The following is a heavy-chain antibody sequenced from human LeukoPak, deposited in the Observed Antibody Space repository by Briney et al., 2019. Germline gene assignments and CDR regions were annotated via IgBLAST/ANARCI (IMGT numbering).Heavy chain of an antibody. CDR3: ARADVGIQLWSMALDY. Sequence: ASVKVSCKASGGTFSSYAISWVRQAPGQGLEWMGGIIPIFGTANYAQKFQGRVTITADESTSTAYMELSSLRSEDTAVYYCARADVGIQLWSMALDYWGQGTLVTVSS. V-gene: IGHV1-69*13. CDR2: IIPIFGTA. J-gene: IGHJ4*02. D-gene: IGHD5-18*01. CDR1: GGTFSSYA.